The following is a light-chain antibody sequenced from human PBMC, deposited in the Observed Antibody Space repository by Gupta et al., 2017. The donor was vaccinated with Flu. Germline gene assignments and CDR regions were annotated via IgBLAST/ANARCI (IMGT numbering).Light chain of an antibody. CDR3: QQADSVPFT. Sequence: DIQMTQSPSSLSASVGDRVTITCQASQDINTYLNWYQQKPGKAPKLLIYDASNLETGVPSRFGGSGSGTDFTFAISSLQPEDFATYYCQQADSVPFTFGHGTEVDIK. J-gene: IGKJ3*01. V-gene: IGKV1-33*01. CDR2: DAS. CDR1: QDINTY.